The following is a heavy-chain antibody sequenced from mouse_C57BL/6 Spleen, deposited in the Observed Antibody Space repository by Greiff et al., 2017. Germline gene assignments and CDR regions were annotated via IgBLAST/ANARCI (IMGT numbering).Heavy chain of an antibody. CDR3: ARPVVTAQAAWFAY. J-gene: IGHJ3*01. V-gene: IGHV1-53*01. CDR2: INPSNGGT. CDR1: GYTFTSYW. D-gene: IGHD3-2*02. Sequence: VQLRQPGTELVKPGASVKLSCKASGYTFTSYWMHWVKQRPGQGLEWIGNINPSNGGTNYNEKFKSKATLTVDKSSRTAYMQLSSLTSEDSAVXYCARPVVTAQAAWFAYWGQGTLVTVSA.